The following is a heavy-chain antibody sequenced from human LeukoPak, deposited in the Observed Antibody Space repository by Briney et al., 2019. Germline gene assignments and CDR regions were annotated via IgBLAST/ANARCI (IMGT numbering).Heavy chain of an antibody. V-gene: IGHV4-39*07. CDR3: ARDFWSGPLDYMDV. D-gene: IGHD3-3*01. Sequence: SETLSLTCTVSGGSISSSSYYWGWIRQPPGKGLEWIGSIYYSGSTYYNPSLKSRVTISVDTSKNQFSLKLSSVTAADTAVYYCARDFWSGPLDYMDVWGKGTTVTVSS. J-gene: IGHJ6*03. CDR2: IYYSGST. CDR1: GGSISSSSYY.